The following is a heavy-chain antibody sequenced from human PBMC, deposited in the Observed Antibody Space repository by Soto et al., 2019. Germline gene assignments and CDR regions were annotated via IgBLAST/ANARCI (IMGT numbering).Heavy chain of an antibody. CDR1: GFTFSSYG. J-gene: IGHJ6*02. CDR3: ARGKRYCISTSCLYGMDV. CDR2: IWYDGSNK. D-gene: IGHD2-2*01. V-gene: IGHV3-33*01. Sequence: QVPLVESGGGVVQPGRSLRLSCAASGFTFSSYGMHWVRQAPGKGLEWVAVIWYDGSNKYYADSVKGRFTISRDNSKNTLYLQMNSLRAEDTAVYYCARGKRYCISTSCLYGMDVWGQGTTVTVSS.